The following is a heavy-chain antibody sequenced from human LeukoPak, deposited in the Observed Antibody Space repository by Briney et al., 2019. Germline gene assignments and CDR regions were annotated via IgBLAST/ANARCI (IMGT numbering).Heavy chain of an antibody. CDR2: MNPNSGNT. V-gene: IGHV1-8*01. Sequence: ASVKVSCKASGYTFTSYDINWVRQATGQGLEWLGWMNPNSGNTGYAQKFQGRVTMTRNTSISTAYMELSSLRSEDTAVYYCARDLVAAAGTPPRIPWFDPWGQGTLVTVSS. CDR3: ARDLVAAAGTPPRIPWFDP. CDR1: GYTFTSYD. J-gene: IGHJ5*02. D-gene: IGHD6-13*01.